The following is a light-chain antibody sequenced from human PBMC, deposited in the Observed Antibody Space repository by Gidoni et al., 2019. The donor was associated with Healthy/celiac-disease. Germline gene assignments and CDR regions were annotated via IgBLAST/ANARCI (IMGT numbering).Light chain of an antibody. CDR2: SNN. CDR1: SSNIGSNT. J-gene: IGLJ2*01. CDR3: AAWDDSLMGV. V-gene: IGLV1-44*01. Sequence: QSVLTQPPSASGTPGQRVTISCSGSSSNIGSNTVNWYQPLPGTAPQLLISSNNQRPPGVPDRFSGSKSGTSASLAISGLQSEDEADYYCAAWDDSLMGVFGGGTKLTVL.